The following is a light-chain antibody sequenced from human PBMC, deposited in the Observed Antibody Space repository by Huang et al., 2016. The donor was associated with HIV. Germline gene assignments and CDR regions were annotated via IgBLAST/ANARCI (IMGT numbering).Light chain of an antibody. Sequence: EIVLTQSPATLSFFPGQRVSLSCRASQTINTHFAWYQQRPGQPPRLLIYDAASRVPGVAARFSGSSSGTDFTITISSLESEDFATYYCQQRVNGLTFGGGTKV. J-gene: IGKJ4*01. V-gene: IGKV3-11*01. CDR2: DAA. CDR1: QTINTH. CDR3: QQRVNGLT.